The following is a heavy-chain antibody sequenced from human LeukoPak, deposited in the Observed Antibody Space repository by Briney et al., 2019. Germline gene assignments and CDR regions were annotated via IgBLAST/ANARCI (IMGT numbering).Heavy chain of an antibody. V-gene: IGHV3-23*01. CDR3: AKGRGLYYGSGSFPIET. D-gene: IGHD3-10*01. CDR2: ISGSGGST. J-gene: IGHJ5*02. CDR1: GFTFSNYA. Sequence: GGSLRLSCAASGFTFSNYAMSWVRQAPGKGLEWVSAISGSGGSTYYADSVKGRFTISRDNSKNTLYLQMNSLRAEDTAVYYCAKGRGLYYGSGSFPIETWGQGTLVTVSS.